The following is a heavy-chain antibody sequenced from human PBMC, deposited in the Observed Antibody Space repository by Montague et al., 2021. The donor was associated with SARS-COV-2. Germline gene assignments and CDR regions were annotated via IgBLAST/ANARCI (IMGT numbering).Heavy chain of an antibody. J-gene: IGHJ4*01. V-gene: IGHV4-59*08. D-gene: IGHD3-16*01. CDR2: IYHSGST. CDR1: GGSFSSYY. Sequence: SETLSLTCTVYGGSFSSYYWSWIRQPPGKGLEWIGYIYHSGSTNYNPSLKSRVTISADTSKNQFSLKLSSVTAADTAVYYCARHKYDYVWGTSNGFIDYWGQGTPVTVSS. CDR3: ARHKYDYVWGTSNGFIDY.